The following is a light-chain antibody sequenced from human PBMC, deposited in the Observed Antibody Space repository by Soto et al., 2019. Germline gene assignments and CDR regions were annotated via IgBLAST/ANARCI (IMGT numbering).Light chain of an antibody. CDR3: MQGTHWPWT. CDR2: LGS. Sequence: DIVMSQSPLSLSVTPGEPSSISCRSNQSLLHGNGYNYLDWYLQKPGQTPQLLIYLGSNRASGVPDRFSGSGSGTDFTLKISRVEAEDVGVYYCMQGTHWPWTFGQGTKVDIK. CDR1: QSLLHGNGYNY. J-gene: IGKJ1*01. V-gene: IGKV2-28*01.